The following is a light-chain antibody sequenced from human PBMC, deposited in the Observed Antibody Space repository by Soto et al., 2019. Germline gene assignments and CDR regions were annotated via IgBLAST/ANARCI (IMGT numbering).Light chain of an antibody. J-gene: IGKJ4*01. CDR2: AAS. CDR1: QGISSY. V-gene: IGKV1-8*01. CDR3: QQYCSYPLT. Sequence: AIRMTQSPSSLSASTGDRVTITCRASQGISSYLAWYQQKPGKAPKLLIYAASTLQSGVPSRFSGSGSGTDFTLTIRCLQSEDFATYYCQQYCSYPLTFGGGTKVEIK.